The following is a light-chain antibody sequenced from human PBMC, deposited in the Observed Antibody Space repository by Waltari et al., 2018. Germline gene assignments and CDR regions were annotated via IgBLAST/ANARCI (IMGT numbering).Light chain of an antibody. CDR1: SSTIGRSY. J-gene: IGLJ2*01. CDR2: DNN. V-gene: IGLV1-51*01. Sequence: QSVLTQPPSVSAAPGQRVTISCSGSSSTIGRSYVSWYQQVPGTAPKLLIYDNNKRPSGVSDRFSGSKSGTSASLAITGLQTGDESDYYCGTWDSSLSVGLFGGGTRLTVL. CDR3: GTWDSSLSVGL.